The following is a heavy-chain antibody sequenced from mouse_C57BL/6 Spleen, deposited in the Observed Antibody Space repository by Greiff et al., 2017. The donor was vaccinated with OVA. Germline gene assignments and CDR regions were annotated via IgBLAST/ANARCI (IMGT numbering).Heavy chain of an antibody. D-gene: IGHD1-1*01. CDR2: IYPGSGST. Sequence: QVQLKQPGAELVKPGASVKMSCKASGYTFTSYWITWVKQRPGQGLEWIGDIYPGSGSTNYNEKFKSKATLTVDTSSSTAYMQLSSLTSEDSAVYYCARGYGSSYGYFDVWGTGTMVTVSS. V-gene: IGHV1-55*01. J-gene: IGHJ1*03. CDR3: ARGYGSSYGYFDV. CDR1: GYTFTSYW.